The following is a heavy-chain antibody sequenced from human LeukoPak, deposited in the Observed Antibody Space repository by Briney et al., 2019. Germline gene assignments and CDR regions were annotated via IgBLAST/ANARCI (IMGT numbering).Heavy chain of an antibody. CDR1: GFTFDDYA. D-gene: IGHD2-2*01. V-gene: IGHV3-9*01. CDR2: ISWNSGSI. J-gene: IGHJ4*02. CDR3: AKGSQYQLLSYYFDY. Sequence: GGSLRLSCAASGFTFDDYAMHWVRQAPGKGLEWVSGISWNSGSIGYADSVKGRFNISRDNAKNSLYLQMNSLRAEDTALYYCAKGSQYQLLSYYFDYWGQGTLVTVSS.